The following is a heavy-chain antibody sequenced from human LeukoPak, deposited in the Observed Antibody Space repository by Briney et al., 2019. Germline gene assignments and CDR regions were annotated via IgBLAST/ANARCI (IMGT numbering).Heavy chain of an antibody. Sequence: GGSLRLSCTASGFTFSTYGMHWVRQAPGKGLEWLALIWSDGSLKYYADSVRGRFSISRDYSWNTLYLQIDSLRAEDTALYYCARKDYTYFEYWGQGTLVTVSS. D-gene: IGHD4-11*01. V-gene: IGHV3-33*01. CDR2: IWSDGSLK. CDR1: GFTFSTYG. CDR3: ARKDYTYFEY. J-gene: IGHJ4*02.